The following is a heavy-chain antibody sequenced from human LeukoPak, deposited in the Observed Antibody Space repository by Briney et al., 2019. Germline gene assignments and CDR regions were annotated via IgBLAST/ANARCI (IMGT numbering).Heavy chain of an antibody. CDR2: IFTSGST. J-gene: IGHJ4*02. V-gene: IGHV4-4*07. D-gene: IGHD1-26*01. Sequence: PSETLSLTCIVSGGSISNYYWSWLRQPAGKGLEWIGRIFTSGSTNYNPSLQSRVTISVDQSKNQFSLKLSSVTAADTAIYYCAREPRRSSGYFDYWGQGSLVTVSS. CDR3: AREPRRSSGYFDY. CDR1: GGSISNYY.